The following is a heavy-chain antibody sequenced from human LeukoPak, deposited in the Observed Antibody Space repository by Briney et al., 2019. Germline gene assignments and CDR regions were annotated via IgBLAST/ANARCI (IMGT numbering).Heavy chain of an antibody. J-gene: IGHJ2*01. V-gene: IGHV3-23*01. CDR2: IIGRGAST. CDR3: AKVPPSPGWWYFDL. Sequence: GGSLRLSCAASGFTFSSCAMSWVRQAPGKGLEWVSAIIGRGASTYYADSVKGRFTISRDNSKNTLYLQMNSLRAEDTAVYYCAKVPPSPGWWYFDLWGRGTLVTVSS. CDR1: GFTFSSCA.